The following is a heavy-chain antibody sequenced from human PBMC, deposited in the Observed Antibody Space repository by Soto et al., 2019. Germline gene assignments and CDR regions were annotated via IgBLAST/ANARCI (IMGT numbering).Heavy chain of an antibody. CDR1: GGSISSSKW. V-gene: IGHV4-4*02. CDR2: IYQSGST. D-gene: IGHD2-2*01. Sequence: PSETLSLTCAVSGGSISSSKWWSWVRQPPGKGLEWIGEIYQSGSTNHNPSLKSRVTISVDKFKNQFSLKLRSVTAADTAVYYCARKVPAATGWFDPWGQGTLVTVSS. J-gene: IGHJ5*02. CDR3: ARKVPAATGWFDP.